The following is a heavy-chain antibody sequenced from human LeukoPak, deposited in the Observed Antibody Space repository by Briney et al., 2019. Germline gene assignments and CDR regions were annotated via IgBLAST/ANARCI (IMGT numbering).Heavy chain of an antibody. Sequence: SETLSLTCTVSGGSISSSSYYWSWIRQPPGKGLEWIGYIYYSGSTNYNPSLKSRVTISVDTSKNQFSLKLSSVTAADTAVYYCARDLGYDSSGYYFPWGQGTLVTVSS. J-gene: IGHJ5*02. CDR3: ARDLGYDSSGYYFP. CDR1: GGSISSSSYY. D-gene: IGHD3-22*01. CDR2: IYYSGST. V-gene: IGHV4-61*01.